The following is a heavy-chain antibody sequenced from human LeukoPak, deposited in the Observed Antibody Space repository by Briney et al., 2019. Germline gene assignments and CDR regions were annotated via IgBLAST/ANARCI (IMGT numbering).Heavy chain of an antibody. J-gene: IGHJ4*02. CDR2: ISSSGSTI. Sequence: KPGGSLRLXCAASGFTFSDYYMSWIRQAPGKGLEWVSYISSSGSTIYYADSVKGRFTISRDNAKNSLYLQMNSLRAEDTAVYYCARSRKNSNYLDYWGQGTLVTVSS. V-gene: IGHV3-11*04. CDR1: GFTFSDYY. CDR3: ARSRKNSNYLDY. D-gene: IGHD4-11*01.